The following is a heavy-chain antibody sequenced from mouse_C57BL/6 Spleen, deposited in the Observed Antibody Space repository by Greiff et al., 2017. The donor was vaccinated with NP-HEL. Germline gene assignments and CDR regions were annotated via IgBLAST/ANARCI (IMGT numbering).Heavy chain of an antibody. J-gene: IGHJ2*01. CDR3: ARGYYYGSSYDFDY. Sequence: QLQQSGPELVKPGASVKISCKASGYSFTDYNMNWVKQSNGKSLEWIGVINPNYGTTSYNQKFKGKATLTVDQSSSTAYMQLNSLTSEDSAVYYCARGYYYGSSYDFDYWGQGTTLTVSS. D-gene: IGHD1-1*01. V-gene: IGHV1-39*01. CDR1: GYSFTDYN. CDR2: INPNYGTT.